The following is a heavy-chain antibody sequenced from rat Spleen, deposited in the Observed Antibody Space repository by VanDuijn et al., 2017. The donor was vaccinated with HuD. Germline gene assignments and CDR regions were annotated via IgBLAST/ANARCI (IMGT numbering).Heavy chain of an antibody. V-gene: IGHV5-25*01. Sequence: EVQLVESGGGLVQPGRSMKLSCAASGFTFRNYDMAWVRQAPTKGLEWVASISYDGSGTYYQNSVKGRFTISRDNAKSTLYLQMDSLRSEDTATYYCARLGYYWYFDFWGPGTMVTVSS. CDR2: ISYDGSGT. CDR1: GFTFRNYD. CDR3: ARLGYYWYFDF. J-gene: IGHJ1*01.